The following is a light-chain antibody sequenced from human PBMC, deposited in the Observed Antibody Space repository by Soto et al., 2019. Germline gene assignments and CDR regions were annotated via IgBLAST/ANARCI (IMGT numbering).Light chain of an antibody. Sequence: EIVLTQSPVTLAFSPVEISTLSRMSSQSVHNYLAWYQHKPGQTTRLLIYDTSTRATGIPDRFSGSGSGTDFTLTISRLEPEDFAVYYCQQYGSSLTWTFGQGTKVDIK. CDR3: QQYGSSLTWT. CDR1: QSVHNY. V-gene: IGKV3-20*01. CDR2: DTS. J-gene: IGKJ1*01.